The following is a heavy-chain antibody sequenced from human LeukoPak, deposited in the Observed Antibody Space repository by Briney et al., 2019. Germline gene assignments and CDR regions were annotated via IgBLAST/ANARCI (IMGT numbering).Heavy chain of an antibody. V-gene: IGHV3-11*06. D-gene: IGHD2-2*01. CDR3: ARYPGYCSSTSCYV. Sequence: GGSLRLSCAASGFTFSDYYMSWIRQAPGKGLEWVSSISSSSSYIYYADSVKGRFTISRDNAKNSLYLQMNSLRAEDTAVYYCARYPGYCSSTSCYVWGQGTLVTVSS. CDR2: ISSSSSYI. CDR1: GFTFSDYY. J-gene: IGHJ4*02.